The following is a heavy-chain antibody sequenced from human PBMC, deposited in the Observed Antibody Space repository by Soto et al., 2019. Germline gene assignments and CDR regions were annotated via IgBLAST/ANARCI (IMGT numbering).Heavy chain of an antibody. Sequence: QVQLQESGPGLVKPSQTLSLTCTVSGGSISGGAYYWTWIRQHPGKGLEWIGYIYYSGSTYYNPSLKSRVTMSLDTSKNQFSLKLTSLTAADTAVYYCARESKPPNTIRRGMDVWGKGTTVTVSS. CDR1: GGSISGGAYY. CDR2: IYYSGST. D-gene: IGHD1-1*01. CDR3: ARESKPPNTIRRGMDV. V-gene: IGHV4-31*03. J-gene: IGHJ6*03.